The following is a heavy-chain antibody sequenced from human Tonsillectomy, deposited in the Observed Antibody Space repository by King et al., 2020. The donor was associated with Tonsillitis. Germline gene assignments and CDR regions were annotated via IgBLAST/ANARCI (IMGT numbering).Heavy chain of an antibody. V-gene: IGHV3-23*04. CDR3: AKSSSSTSPRYYGMDV. Sequence: VQLVQSGGGLVQPGGSLRLSCAASGFTFSSYAMSWVRQAPGKGLEWVAAISGSGGSTYYADSVKGRFTISRDNSKNTLYLQMNSLGAEDTAVYYCAKSSSSTSPRYYGMDVWGQGTTVTVSS. CDR2: ISGSGGST. CDR1: GFTFSSYA. J-gene: IGHJ6*02. D-gene: IGHD2-2*01.